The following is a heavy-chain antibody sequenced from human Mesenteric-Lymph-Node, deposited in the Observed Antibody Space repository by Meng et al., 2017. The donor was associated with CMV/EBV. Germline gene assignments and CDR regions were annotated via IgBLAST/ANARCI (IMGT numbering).Heavy chain of an antibody. D-gene: IGHD6-13*01. CDR2: IIPILGIA. CDR1: GGTFSSYT. V-gene: IGHV1-69*02. Sequence: QVQLVQSGAGVKKPGSSLKVSCKASGGTFSSYTISWVRQATGQGLEWMGRIIPILGIANYAQKFQGRVTITADKSTSTAYMELSSLRSEDTAVYYCAGGIAAAGSRWFDPWGQGTLVTVSS. CDR3: AGGIAAAGSRWFDP. J-gene: IGHJ5*02.